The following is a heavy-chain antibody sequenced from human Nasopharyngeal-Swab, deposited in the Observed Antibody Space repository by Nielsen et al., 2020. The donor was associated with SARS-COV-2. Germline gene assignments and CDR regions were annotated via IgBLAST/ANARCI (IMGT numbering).Heavy chain of an antibody. CDR3: ARDSIYYNYKDV. D-gene: IGHD3-16*01. Sequence: WIRQPPGKGLEWIGSIHYGGTTYYNSSLKSRVTISIDMSKSQLSLNLYSVTAADTAVYYCARDSIYYNYKDVWGTGTTVTVSS. J-gene: IGHJ6*04. CDR2: IHYGGTT. V-gene: IGHV4-39*07.